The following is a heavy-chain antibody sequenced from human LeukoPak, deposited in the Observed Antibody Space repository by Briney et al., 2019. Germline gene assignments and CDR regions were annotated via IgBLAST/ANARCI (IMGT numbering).Heavy chain of an antibody. V-gene: IGHV4-39*01. D-gene: IGHD2-21*01. Sequence: SETLSLTCTVSGGSISSTIYYWAWTRQPPGKGLEWIGSFSYSGNTFYNSSLTSRVSIYEDTSKNQFSLKLTSVTAADTAVYYCARPPLLWGQGILVTVSP. J-gene: IGHJ4*02. CDR1: GGSISSTIYY. CDR3: ARPPLL. CDR2: FSYSGNT.